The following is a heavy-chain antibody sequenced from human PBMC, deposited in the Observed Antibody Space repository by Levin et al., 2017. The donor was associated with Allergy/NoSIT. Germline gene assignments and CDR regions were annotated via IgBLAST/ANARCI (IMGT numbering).Heavy chain of an antibody. CDR3: ARSMVRGVQPDY. CDR2: IYYSGST. CDR1: GGSISSGDYY. V-gene: IGHV4-30-4*01. J-gene: IGHJ4*02. Sequence: SETLSLTCTVSGGSISSGDYYWSWIRQPPGKGLEWIGYIYYSGSTYYNPSLKSRVTISVDTSKNQFSLKLSSVTAADTAVYYCARSMVRGVQPDYWGQGTLVTVSS. D-gene: IGHD3-10*01.